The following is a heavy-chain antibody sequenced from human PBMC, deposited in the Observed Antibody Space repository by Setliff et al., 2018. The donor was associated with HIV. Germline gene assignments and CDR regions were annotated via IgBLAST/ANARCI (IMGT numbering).Heavy chain of an antibody. CDR3: ARGLTARRVGNFDY. V-gene: IGHV4-34*01. CDR1: NGSFSNYY. CDR2: INHSGST. Sequence: SETLSLTCAVYNGSFSNYYWTWVRQPPGKGLEWIGEINHSGSTNYNPSLKSRVTISVDTSKKQFSLNLRSVTAADTAVYYCARGLTARRVGNFDYWGRGTLVTVSS. D-gene: IGHD6-6*01. J-gene: IGHJ4*02.